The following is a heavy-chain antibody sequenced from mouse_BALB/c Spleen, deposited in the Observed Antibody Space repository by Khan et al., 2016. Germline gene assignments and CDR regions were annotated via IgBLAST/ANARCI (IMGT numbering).Heavy chain of an antibody. J-gene: IGHJ2*01. CDR1: GFSLSTYGIG. Sequence: QVTLKESGPGILQPSQTLSLTCSFSGFSLSTYGIGVGWIRQPSGKGLEWLAHIWWNDNKYYNTALKSRLTISKDTSNNQVFLKIASVDTADTSTYYCARRGHYYGYVMNFDYWGQGTTLTVSS. V-gene: IGHV8-11*01. D-gene: IGHD1-2*01. CDR3: ARRGHYYGYVMNFDY. CDR2: IWWNDNK.